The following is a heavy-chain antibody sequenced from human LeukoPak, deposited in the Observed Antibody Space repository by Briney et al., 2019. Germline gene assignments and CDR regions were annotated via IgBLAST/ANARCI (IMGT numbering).Heavy chain of an antibody. CDR3: ARDGINYYDSSGYRAAFDY. J-gene: IGHJ4*02. D-gene: IGHD3-22*01. CDR2: ISYDGSNK. Sequence: GGSLRLSCAASGFTFSSYAMHWVRQAPGKGLEWVAVISYDGSNKYYADSVKGRFTISRDNSKNALYLQMNSLRAEDTAVYYCARDGINYYDSSGYRAAFDYWGQGTLVTVSS. CDR1: GFTFSSYA. V-gene: IGHV3-30-3*01.